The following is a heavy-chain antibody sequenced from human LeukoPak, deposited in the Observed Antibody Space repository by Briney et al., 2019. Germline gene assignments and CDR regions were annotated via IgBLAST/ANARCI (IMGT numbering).Heavy chain of an antibody. CDR1: GFTFSSYW. J-gene: IGHJ3*02. CDR2: IKQDGSEK. Sequence: GGSLRLSCAASGFTFSSYWMSWVRQAPGKGLEWVANIKQDGSEKYYVDSVKGRFTISRDNAKNSLYLQMNSLRAEDTAVYYCARGITIFGVARGDAFDIWGQGTMVTVSS. CDR3: ARGITIFGVARGDAFDI. V-gene: IGHV3-7*01. D-gene: IGHD3-3*01.